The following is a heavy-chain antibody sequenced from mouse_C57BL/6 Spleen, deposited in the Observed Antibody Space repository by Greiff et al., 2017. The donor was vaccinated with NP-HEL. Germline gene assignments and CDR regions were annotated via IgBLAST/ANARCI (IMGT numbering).Heavy chain of an antibody. V-gene: IGHV1-80*01. Sequence: VQLQQSGAELVKPGASVKISCKASGYAFSSYWMNWVKQRPGKGLEWIGQIYPGDGDTNYNGKFKGKATLTVDKSSSTAYMQLSSLTSEDSAVYYCASTMVTTEDYAMDYWGQGTSVTVSS. CDR2: IYPGDGDT. CDR3: ASTMVTTEDYAMDY. CDR1: GYAFSSYW. D-gene: IGHD2-2*01. J-gene: IGHJ4*01.